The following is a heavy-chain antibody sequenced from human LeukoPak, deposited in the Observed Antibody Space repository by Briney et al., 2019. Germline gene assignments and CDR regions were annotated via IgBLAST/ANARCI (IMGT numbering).Heavy chain of an antibody. CDR2: IRFDGSNR. CDR1: GFTFTRSG. Sequence: GGSLRLSCTASGFTFTRSGFHWVRQAPGKGLEWVTFIRFDGSNRYYADSVKGRFTISRDNSKNTLFLQMNNLRAEDTAVYYCAKEIWPTVTTPGRTYFDYWGQGALVTVSS. D-gene: IGHD4-17*01. CDR3: AKEIWPTVTTPGRTYFDY. V-gene: IGHV3-30*02. J-gene: IGHJ4*02.